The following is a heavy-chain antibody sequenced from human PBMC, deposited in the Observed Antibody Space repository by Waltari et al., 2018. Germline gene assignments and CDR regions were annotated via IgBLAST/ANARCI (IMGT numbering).Heavy chain of an antibody. J-gene: IGHJ5*02. CDR2: INPYSGDT. CDR3: AKNKQQWLAFSFAP. D-gene: IGHD6-19*01. CDR1: GYTFTAYY. V-gene: IGHV1-2*02. Sequence: QVQLVQSGAEVKKPGASVKVSCKASGYTFTAYYIHWVRQAPGHGLEWMGCINPYSGDTKFAQKFQGRVTMTRDTSISTAHMELSSLTSDDTAVYYCAKNKQQWLAFSFAPWGQGTLVTVSS.